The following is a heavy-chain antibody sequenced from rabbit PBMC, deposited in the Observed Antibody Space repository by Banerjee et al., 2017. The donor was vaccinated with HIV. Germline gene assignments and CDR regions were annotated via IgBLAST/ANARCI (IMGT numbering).Heavy chain of an antibody. CDR3: ARDTGSSFSSYGMDL. V-gene: IGHV1S45*01. D-gene: IGHD8-1*01. CDR2: INTATGKD. CDR1: GFSFSDRDV. Sequence: QEQLVESGGGLVQPEGSLTLTCKASGFSFSDRDVMCWVRQAPGKGLEWIGCINTATGKDVYASWAKGRFSIATTSSTPVPLQMTSLTAADTATYFCARDTGSSFSSYGMDLWGPGPRVTVS. J-gene: IGHJ6*01.